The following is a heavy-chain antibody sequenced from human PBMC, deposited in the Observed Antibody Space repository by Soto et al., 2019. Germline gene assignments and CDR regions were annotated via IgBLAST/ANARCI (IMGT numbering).Heavy chain of an antibody. CDR2: ITASGGDT. D-gene: IGHD3-10*01. CDR1: GLTFSSYA. J-gene: IGHJ4*02. Sequence: GGSLRLSCVASGLTFSSYAMSWVRQAPGKGLEWVSGITASGGDTYYADSVKGRFTVSRDNSKNTVYVQMNSLRAEDTAVYYCAKGEYYASGTYYNNLDYWGQGTVVTVSS. V-gene: IGHV3-23*01. CDR3: AKGEYYASGTYYNNLDY.